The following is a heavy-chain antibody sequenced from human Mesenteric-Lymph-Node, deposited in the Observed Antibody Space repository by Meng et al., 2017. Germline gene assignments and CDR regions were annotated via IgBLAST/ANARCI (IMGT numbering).Heavy chain of an antibody. CDR1: GGSLSGYY. V-gene: IGHV4-34*01. J-gene: IGHJ2*01. CDR3: ARGQKGYFDL. CDR2: INHSGNF. Sequence: QVQLQQWGAGLLKASETLSLTCAVYGGSLSGYYWSWIRQPPGKGLEWIGEINHSGNFKKKSSLESRVTISVDTSKNEFSLKLKSVTAADTAVYYCARGQKGYFDLWGRGTLVTVSS.